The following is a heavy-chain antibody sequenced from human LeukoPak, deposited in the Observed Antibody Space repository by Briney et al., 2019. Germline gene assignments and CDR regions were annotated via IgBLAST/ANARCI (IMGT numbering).Heavy chain of an antibody. V-gene: IGHV4-30-4*01. Sequence: SETLPLTCTVSGGSISSGDYYWSWIRQPPGKGLEWIGYIYYSGSTYYNPSLKSRVTISVDTSKNQFSLKLSSVTAADTAVYYCARGPDVLRYFDWLIPFDYWGQGTLVTVSS. CDR1: GGSISSGDYY. J-gene: IGHJ4*02. D-gene: IGHD3-9*01. CDR3: ARGPDVLRYFDWLIPFDY. CDR2: IYYSGST.